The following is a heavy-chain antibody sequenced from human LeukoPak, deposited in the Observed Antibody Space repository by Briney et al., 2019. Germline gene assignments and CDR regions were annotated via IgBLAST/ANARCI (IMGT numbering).Heavy chain of an antibody. D-gene: IGHD3-10*01. J-gene: IGHJ6*03. CDR2: IYYSGST. CDR1: GGSISSGDYY. Sequence: SETLSLTCTVSGGSISSGDYYWSWIRQPPGKGLEWIGYIYYSGSTYYNPSLKSRVTISVDTSKNQFSLKLSSVTAADTAVYYCARDHTTMVQGIITYYYYYMDVWGKGTTVTVSS. CDR3: ARDHTTMVQGIITYYYYYMDV. V-gene: IGHV4-30-4*08.